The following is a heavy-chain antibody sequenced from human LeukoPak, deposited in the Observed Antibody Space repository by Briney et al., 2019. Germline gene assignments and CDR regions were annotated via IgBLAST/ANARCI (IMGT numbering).Heavy chain of an antibody. D-gene: IGHD6-13*01. J-gene: IGHJ6*02. Sequence: ASVKVSCKASGYTFTSYDINWVRQATGQGLEWMGWMNPNSGNTGYAQKFQGRVTMTRNTSISTAYMELSSLRSEDTAVYYCARVEQQLVAGGMDVWGQGTTVTVSS. CDR1: GYTFTSYD. CDR2: MNPNSGNT. CDR3: ARVEQQLVAGGMDV. V-gene: IGHV1-8*01.